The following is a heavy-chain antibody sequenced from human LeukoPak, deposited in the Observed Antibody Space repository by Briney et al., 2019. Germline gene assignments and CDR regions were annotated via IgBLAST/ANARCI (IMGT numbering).Heavy chain of an antibody. CDR3: AREDL. V-gene: IGHV3-30-3*01. J-gene: IGHJ4*02. Sequence: KAGGSLRLSCAASGFTFSTYAMHWVPQAPGKGLEWVAVISYDGSNKYYADSVKGRFTISRDNSKNTLYLQLKSLRAEDTAVYYCAREDLWGQGTLVTVSS. CDR2: ISYDGSNK. CDR1: GFTFSTYA.